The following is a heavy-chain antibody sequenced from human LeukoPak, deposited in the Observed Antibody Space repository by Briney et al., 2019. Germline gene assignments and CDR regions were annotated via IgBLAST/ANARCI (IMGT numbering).Heavy chain of an antibody. Sequence: GESLKISCKGSGYSVTSYWITWVRQMPGKGLEWMGRIDPSDSYTNYSPSFQGHVTISADKSISTAYLQWSSLKASDTAMYYCARYTTGAFDYWGQGTLVTVSS. CDR3: ARYTTGAFDY. CDR2: IDPSDSYT. V-gene: IGHV5-10-1*01. J-gene: IGHJ4*02. D-gene: IGHD1-1*01. CDR1: GYSVTSYW.